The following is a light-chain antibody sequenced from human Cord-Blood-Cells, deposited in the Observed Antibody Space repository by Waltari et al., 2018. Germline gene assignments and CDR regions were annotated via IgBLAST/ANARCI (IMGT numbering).Light chain of an antibody. J-gene: IGLJ3*02. CDR2: DVS. CDR3: SSYTSSSTWV. Sequence: QSALPQPASVSGSPVQSTTISCTGTSSDVGGSNYVSWYQQHPGKAPKLMIYDVSNLPSGVSSRFSGSKSGNTASLTICGLQAEDEADYCCSSYTSSSTWVFGGGTKLTVL. V-gene: IGLV2-14*01. CDR1: SSDVGGSNY.